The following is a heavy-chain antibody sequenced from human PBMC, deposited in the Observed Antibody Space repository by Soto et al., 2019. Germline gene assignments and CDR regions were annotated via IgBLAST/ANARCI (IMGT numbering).Heavy chain of an antibody. J-gene: IGHJ5*02. V-gene: IGHV1-69*01. CDR2: IIPIFGTA. Sequence: QVQLVQSGAEVKKPGSSVKVSCKASGGTFSSYAISWVRQAPGQGLEWMGGIIPIFGTANYAQKVQGRVTITADESTSTAYMELSSLRSEDTAVYYCARDLMDYGGNSGWFDPWGQGTLVTVSS. D-gene: IGHD4-17*01. CDR3: ARDLMDYGGNSGWFDP. CDR1: GGTFSSYA.